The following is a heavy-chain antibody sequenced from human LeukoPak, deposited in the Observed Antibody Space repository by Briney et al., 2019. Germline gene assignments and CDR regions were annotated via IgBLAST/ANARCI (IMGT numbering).Heavy chain of an antibody. V-gene: IGHV1-8*03. J-gene: IGHJ4*02. CDR1: GYTFTSYD. Sequence: ASVKVSCKASGYTFTSYDINWVRQATGQGLEWMGWMNPNSGNTGYAQKFQGRVTITRNTSISTAYMELSSLRSEDTAVYYCARWDAAVAGFDYWGQGTLVTVSS. D-gene: IGHD6-19*01. CDR2: MNPNSGNT. CDR3: ARWDAAVAGFDY.